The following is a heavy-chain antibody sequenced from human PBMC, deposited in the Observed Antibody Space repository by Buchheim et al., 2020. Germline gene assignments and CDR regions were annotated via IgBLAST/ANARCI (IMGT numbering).Heavy chain of an antibody. CDR3: AKYEGFYYYHMDV. J-gene: IGHJ6*03. V-gene: IGHV3-23*01. D-gene: IGHD3-16*01. CDR1: GFPFTNFA. Sequence: EVLLLESGGGSVQPGGSLRLSCGASGFPFTNFAMSWVRQAPGKGLEWVSAISGRVGGSTYADAVKGRFIISRDNSKNTLYLQMNGLRAEDTATYYCAKYEGFYYYHMDVWGRGTT. CDR2: ISGRVGGS.